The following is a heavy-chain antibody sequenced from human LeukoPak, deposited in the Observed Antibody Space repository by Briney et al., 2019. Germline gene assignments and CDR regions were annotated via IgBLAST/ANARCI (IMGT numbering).Heavy chain of an antibody. V-gene: IGHV3-74*01. D-gene: IGHD1-1*01. J-gene: IGHJ4*02. CDR3: VRGYSAVVFDY. CDR1: GXTFSSYW. Sequence: SGGSLRLSCAASGXTFSSYWMHWVRQAPGKGLVWVSRINSDGSSRTYADSVKGRFTISRDNAKNTLCLQMNSLRAEDTAVYYCVRGYSAVVFDYWGQGTLVTVSS. CDR2: INSDGSSR.